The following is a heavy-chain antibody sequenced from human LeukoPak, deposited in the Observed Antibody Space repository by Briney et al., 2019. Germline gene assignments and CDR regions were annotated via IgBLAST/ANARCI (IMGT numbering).Heavy chain of an antibody. V-gene: IGHV4-39*01. Sequence: PSETLSLTCTVSGGSVSSTEFYWGWIRQSPGEGLQWIGNVYYTGSTYYNPSLNSRVTMSVDTSQNQFSLKMTSVTAADTAVYFCASGRTINSWIEGYSWFDPWGQGTLVTVSS. J-gene: IGHJ5*02. CDR2: VYYTGST. CDR1: GGSVSSTEFY. D-gene: IGHD6-13*01. CDR3: ASGRTINSWIEGYSWFDP.